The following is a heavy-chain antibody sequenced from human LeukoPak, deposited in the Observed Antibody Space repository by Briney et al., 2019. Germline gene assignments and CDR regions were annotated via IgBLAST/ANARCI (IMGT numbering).Heavy chain of an antibody. V-gene: IGHV4-61*02. CDR2: IYTSGST. Sequence: SETLSLTCTVSGGSISSGSYYWSWIRQPAGKGLEWIGRIYTSGSTNYNPSLKSRVTISVDTSKNQFSLKLSSVTAADTAVYYCARAHGYSYGYGTPFDPWGQGTLVTVSS. J-gene: IGHJ5*02. CDR1: GGSISSGSYY. CDR3: ARAHGYSYGYGTPFDP. D-gene: IGHD5-18*01.